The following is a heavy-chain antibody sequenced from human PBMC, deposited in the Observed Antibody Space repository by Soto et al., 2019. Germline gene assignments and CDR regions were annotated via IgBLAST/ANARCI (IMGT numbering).Heavy chain of an antibody. CDR1: GGSISSYY. CDR2: IYYSGST. D-gene: IGHD6-19*01. J-gene: IGHJ1*01. V-gene: IGHV4-59*08. CDR3: ARRRWTVAEH. Sequence: SETLSLTCTVSGGSISSYYWSWIRQPPGKGLEWIGDIYYSGSTNYNPSLKSRVTISVDTSKNQFSLKLSSVTAADTAVYYCARRRWTVAEHWGQGTMGPVPS.